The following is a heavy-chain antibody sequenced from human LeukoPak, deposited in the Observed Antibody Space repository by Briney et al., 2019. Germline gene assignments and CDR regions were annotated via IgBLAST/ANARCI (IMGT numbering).Heavy chain of an antibody. CDR1: GGSFSEYY. D-gene: IGHD2-2*01. CDR3: ARVPTGRNVVAAAARMGWNGAFDI. CDR2: ISQSGSI. V-gene: IGHV4-34*01. J-gene: IGHJ3*02. Sequence: SETLHLTCAVYGGSFSEYYWSWIRQSPGKGLEWIAEISQSGSINYNPSLKSRVTISVDASKKQFSLKMSSVTAADTAMYYCARVPTGRNVVAAAARMGWNGAFDIWGQGTMVTVSS.